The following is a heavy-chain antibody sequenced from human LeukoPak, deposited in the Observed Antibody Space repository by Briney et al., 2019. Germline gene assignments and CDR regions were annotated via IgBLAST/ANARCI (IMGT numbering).Heavy chain of an antibody. D-gene: IGHD3-22*01. V-gene: IGHV3-74*01. J-gene: IGHJ4*02. CDR2: INSDGSST. CDR3: ARDLETYAYDSSGYF. CDR1: GFTFSSYW. Sequence: GSLRLSCAASGFTFSSYWMHWVRQAPGKGLVWVSRINSDGSSTTYADSVRGRFTISRDNAKNTLYLQMNSLRAEDTAVYYYARDLETYAYDSSGYFWGQGTQVTVSS.